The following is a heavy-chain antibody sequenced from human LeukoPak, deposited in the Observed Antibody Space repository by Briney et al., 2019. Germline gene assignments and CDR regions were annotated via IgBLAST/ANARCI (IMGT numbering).Heavy chain of an antibody. D-gene: IGHD3-22*01. J-gene: IGHJ6*03. CDR1: GFTFSTYA. Sequence: GGSLRLSCGASGFTFSTYAMSWVRQAPGKGLEWVSLIGGSDGRTRYADSVKGPFTISRDNSKNTLYLEMNSLRAEDTAVYYCAKDSSSYDWGYMDVWGKGTTVTISS. CDR3: AKDSSSYDWGYMDV. V-gene: IGHV3-23*01. CDR2: IGGSDGRT.